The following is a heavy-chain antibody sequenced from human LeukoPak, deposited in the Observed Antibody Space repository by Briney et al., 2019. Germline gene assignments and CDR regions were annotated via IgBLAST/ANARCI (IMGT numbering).Heavy chain of an antibody. Sequence: EKSLRLSCAASGFTFSSHAMHWVRQAPGKGLEWVALISNDGNNKYYAASVKGRFNISRDNSKNTLNLQMNSLRAEDTAVYYCAKRIGAAGTTYYGMDVWGQGTTVTVSS. CDR1: GFTFSSHA. V-gene: IGHV3-30*18. J-gene: IGHJ6*02. CDR2: ISNDGNNK. D-gene: IGHD6-13*01. CDR3: AKRIGAAGTTYYGMDV.